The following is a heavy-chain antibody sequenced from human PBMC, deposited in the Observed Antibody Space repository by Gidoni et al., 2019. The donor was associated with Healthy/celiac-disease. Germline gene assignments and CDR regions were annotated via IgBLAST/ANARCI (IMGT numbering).Heavy chain of an antibody. CDR1: GFTFSSYA. D-gene: IGHD6-19*01. CDR3: ARAFPSGWYEIDY. Sequence: QVQLVESGGGVVQPGRSLRRSCAASGFTFSSYAMHWVRQAPGKGLEWVAVISYDGSNKYYADSVKGRFTISRDNSKNTLYLQMNSLRAEDTAVYYCARAFPSGWYEIDYWGQGTLVTVSS. J-gene: IGHJ4*02. CDR2: ISYDGSNK. V-gene: IGHV3-30-3*01.